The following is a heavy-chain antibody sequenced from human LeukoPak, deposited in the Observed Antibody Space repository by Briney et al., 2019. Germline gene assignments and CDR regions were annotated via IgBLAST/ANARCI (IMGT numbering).Heavy chain of an antibody. CDR3: ARGRRGYSNYQDY. D-gene: IGHD4-11*01. J-gene: IGHJ4*02. CDR2: IIPILGIA. Sequence: SVKVSCKASGGTFSSYAISWVRQAPGQGLEWMGRIIPILGIANYAQKFRGRVTITADKSTSTAYMELSSLRSEDTAVYYCARGRRGYSNYQDYWGQGTLVTVSS. CDR1: GGTFSSYA. V-gene: IGHV1-69*04.